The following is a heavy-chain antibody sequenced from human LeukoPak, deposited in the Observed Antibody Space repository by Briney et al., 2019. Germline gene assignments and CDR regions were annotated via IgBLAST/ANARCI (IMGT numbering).Heavy chain of an antibody. CDR2: FDPEDGKT. D-gene: IGHD3-22*01. V-gene: IGHV1-24*01. Sequence: ASVKVSCKVSGYTLIELSMHWVRQAPGEGLEWMGGFDPEDGKTVYAQKFQGRVTMTEDTSTDTAYMELSSLRSEDTAVYYCATLFPLPQMTMIGSPCGQGTLVTVSS. CDR3: ATLFPLPQMTMIGSP. CDR1: GYTLIELS. J-gene: IGHJ5*02.